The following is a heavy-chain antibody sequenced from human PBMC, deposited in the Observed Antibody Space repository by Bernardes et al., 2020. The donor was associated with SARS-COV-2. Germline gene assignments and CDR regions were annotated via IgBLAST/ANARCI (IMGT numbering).Heavy chain of an antibody. CDR3: ARTSSTSLVYYYYMDV. CDR2: ISYDGSNK. Sequence: GGSLRLSCAASGFTFSSYAMHWVRQAPGKGLEWVAVISYDGSNKYYADSVKGRFTISRDNSKNTLYLQMNSLRAEDTAVYYCARTSSTSLVYYYYMDVWGKGTTVTVSS. D-gene: IGHD2-2*01. V-gene: IGHV3-30*04. CDR1: GFTFSSYA. J-gene: IGHJ6*03.